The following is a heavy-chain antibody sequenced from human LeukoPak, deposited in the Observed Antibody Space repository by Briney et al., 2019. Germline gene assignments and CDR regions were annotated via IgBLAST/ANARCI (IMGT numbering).Heavy chain of an antibody. J-gene: IGHJ6*02. Sequence: PSETLSLTCAVYGGSFSGYYWSWIRQHPGKGLEWIGYIYYSGSTYYNPSLKSRVTISVDTSKNQFSLKLSSVTAADTAVYYCASNSLNYYDSSGYYDLGMDVWGQGTTVTVSS. D-gene: IGHD3-22*01. CDR2: IYYSGST. CDR1: GGSFSGYY. CDR3: ASNSLNYYDSSGYYDLGMDV. V-gene: IGHV4-31*11.